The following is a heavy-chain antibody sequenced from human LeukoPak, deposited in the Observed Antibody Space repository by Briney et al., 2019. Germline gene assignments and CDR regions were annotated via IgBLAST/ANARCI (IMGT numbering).Heavy chain of an antibody. D-gene: IGHD4-17*01. CDR3: ARDRYGDHTYFDY. CDR1: GGSISSGGYS. V-gene: IGHV4-30-2*01. CDR2: IYHSGST. J-gene: IGHJ4*02. Sequence: PSETLSLTCAVSGGSISSGGYSWSWIRQPPGKGLEWIGYIYHSGSTYYNPSLKSRVTISVDRSKNQFSPKLSSVTAADTAVYYCARDRYGDHTYFDYWGQGTLVTVSS.